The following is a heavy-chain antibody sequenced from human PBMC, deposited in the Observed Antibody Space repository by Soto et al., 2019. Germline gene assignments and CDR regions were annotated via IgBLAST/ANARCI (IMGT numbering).Heavy chain of an antibody. J-gene: IGHJ3*02. CDR2: IYYSGST. D-gene: IGHD2-15*01. V-gene: IGHV4-31*03. CDR3: ASCSGGSCPYDAFDI. CDR1: GGSISSGGYY. Sequence: SETLSLTCTVSGGSISSGGYYWSWIRQHPGKGLEWIGYIYYSGSTYYNPSLKSRVTISVDTSKNQFSLKLSSVTAADTAVYYCASCSGGSCPYDAFDIWGQGTMVTVS.